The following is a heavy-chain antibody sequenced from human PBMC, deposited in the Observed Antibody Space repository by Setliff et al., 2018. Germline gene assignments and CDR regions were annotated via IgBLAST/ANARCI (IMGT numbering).Heavy chain of an antibody. J-gene: IGHJ6*02. CDR3: ARDSRGLVPAAIEGSYYNYGMDV. D-gene: IGHD2-2*02. CDR1: GGTFSSYA. CDR2: IIPIFGTA. Sequence: ASVKVSCKASGGTFSSYANSWVRQAPGQGLEWMGGIIPIFGTANYAQKFQGRVTITADESTSTAYMELSSLRSEDTAVYYCARDSRGLVPAAIEGSYYNYGMDVWGQGTTVTVSS. V-gene: IGHV1-69*13.